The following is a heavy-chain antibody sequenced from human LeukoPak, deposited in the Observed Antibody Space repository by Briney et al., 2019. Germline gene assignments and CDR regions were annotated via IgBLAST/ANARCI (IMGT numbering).Heavy chain of an antibody. CDR3: ARPQLGYCSSTSCYSPDY. D-gene: IGHD2-2*01. J-gene: IGHJ4*02. Sequence: GGSLRLSCAASGFTFSSYSLNWVRQAPGKGLEWVSSISSSSSYIYYADSVKGRFTISRDNAKNSLYLQMNSLRAGDAAVYYCARPQLGYCSSTSCYSPDYWGQGTLVAVSS. CDR1: GFTFSSYS. V-gene: IGHV3-21*01. CDR2: ISSSSSYI.